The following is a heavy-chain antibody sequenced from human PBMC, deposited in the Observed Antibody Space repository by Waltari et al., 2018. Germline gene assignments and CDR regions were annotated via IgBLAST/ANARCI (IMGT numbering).Heavy chain of an antibody. V-gene: IGHV4-39*07. CDR1: GGSISSSSYY. Sequence: QLQLQESGPGLVKPSETLSLTCTVSGGSISSSSYYWGWIRQPPGKGLEWIGSIYYSGSTYYNPSLKSRVTISVDTSKNQFSLELSSVTAADTAVYYCARDPGDYGDYVFGYWGQGTLVTVSS. CDR2: IYYSGST. CDR3: ARDPGDYGDYVFGY. J-gene: IGHJ4*02. D-gene: IGHD4-17*01.